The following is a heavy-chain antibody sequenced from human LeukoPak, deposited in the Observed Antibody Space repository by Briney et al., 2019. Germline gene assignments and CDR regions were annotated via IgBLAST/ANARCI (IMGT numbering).Heavy chain of an antibody. CDR2: IYTSGST. V-gene: IGHV4-61*02. D-gene: IGHD1-26*01. J-gene: IGHJ5*02. CDR1: GGSISSGSYY. CDR3: AAQQVGATLSRWFDP. Sequence: SQTLSLTCTVSGGSISSGSYYWSWIRQPAGKGLEWIGRIYTSGSTNYSPSLKSRVTISVDTSKNQFSLKLSSVTAADTAVYYCAAQQVGATLSRWFDPWGQGTLVTVSS.